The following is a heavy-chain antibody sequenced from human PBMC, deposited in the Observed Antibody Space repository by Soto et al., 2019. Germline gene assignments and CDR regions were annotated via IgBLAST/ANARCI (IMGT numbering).Heavy chain of an antibody. J-gene: IGHJ3*02. V-gene: IGHV3-9*01. CDR3: AKAPINYDFWSGYSFDI. Sequence: GGSLRLSCAASGFTFDDYAMHWVRQAPGKGLEWVSGISWNSGSIGYADSVKGRFTISRDNAKNSLYLQMNSPRAEDTALYYCAKAPINYDFWSGYSFDIWGQGTMVTVSS. CDR1: GFTFDDYA. D-gene: IGHD3-3*01. CDR2: ISWNSGSI.